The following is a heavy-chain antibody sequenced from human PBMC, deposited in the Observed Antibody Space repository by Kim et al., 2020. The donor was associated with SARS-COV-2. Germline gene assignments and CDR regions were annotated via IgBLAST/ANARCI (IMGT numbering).Heavy chain of an antibody. D-gene: IGHD4-17*01. CDR2: ISSSSSYI. V-gene: IGHV3-21*01. J-gene: IGHJ6*02. CDR1: GFTFSSYS. CDR3: ARDVRRGYGDYASYYYYGMDV. Sequence: GGSLRLSCAASGFTFSSYSMNWVRQAPGKGLEWVSSISSSSSYIYYADSVKGRFTISRDNAKNSLYLQMNSLRAEDTAVYYCARDVRRGYGDYASYYYYGMDVWGQGTTVTVSS.